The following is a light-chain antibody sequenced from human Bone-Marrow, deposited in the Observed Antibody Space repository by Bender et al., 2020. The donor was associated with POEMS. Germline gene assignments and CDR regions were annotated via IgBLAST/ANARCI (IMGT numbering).Light chain of an antibody. CDR1: SNDVGGYNY. J-gene: IGLJ1*01. CDR2: DVT. Sequence: QSVLAQSASVSASPGQSVTISCTGTSNDVGGYNYVSWYQQHPGKAPKLIIYDVTYRPSGVSNRFSASKSGNTASLTISGLQPEDEADYYCSSYTTRSTPVFGTGTKVTVL. CDR3: SSYTTRSTPV. V-gene: IGLV2-14*03.